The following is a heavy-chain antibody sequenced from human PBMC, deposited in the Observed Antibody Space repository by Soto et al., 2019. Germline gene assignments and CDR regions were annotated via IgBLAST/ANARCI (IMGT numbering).Heavy chain of an antibody. V-gene: IGHV3-23*01. CDR1: GFTFSSYA. J-gene: IGHJ4*02. CDR3: AKEHRGITMVRGVLACFDY. D-gene: IGHD3-10*01. CDR2: ISGSGGST. Sequence: PGGSLRLSCAASGFTFSSYAMSWVRQAPGKGLEWVSAISGSGGSTYYADSVKGRFTISRDNSKNTLYLQMNSLRAEDTAVYYCAKEHRGITMVRGVLACFDYWGQGTLVTSPQ.